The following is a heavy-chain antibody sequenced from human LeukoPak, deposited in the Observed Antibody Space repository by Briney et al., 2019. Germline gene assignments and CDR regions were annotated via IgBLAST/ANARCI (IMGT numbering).Heavy chain of an antibody. Sequence: PGGSLRLSCAASGFTFSSYAMSWVRQAPGKGLEWVSAISCSGGSTYYADPVNGRFTISRDNSKKTLYLQMNSLRADDAAVYYCAKNKAAVRVRPQAYWGQGTPVTPPS. D-gene: IGHD3-16*02. CDR1: GFTFSSYA. J-gene: IGHJ4*01. V-gene: IGHV3-23*01. CDR3: AKNKAAVRVRPQAY. CDR2: ISCSGGST.